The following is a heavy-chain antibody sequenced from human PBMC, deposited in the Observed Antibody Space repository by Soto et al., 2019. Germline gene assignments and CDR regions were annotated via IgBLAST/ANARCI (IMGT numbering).Heavy chain of an antibody. D-gene: IGHD5-18*01. CDR1: GYTFATFS. V-gene: IGHV1-3*01. CDR2: VNPATGNT. Sequence: QVQLVQSGAAVKKPGASVKVSCKASGYTFATFSIHWVRQAPGQGLEWMGWVNPATGNTEYSEKFQDRVTITRDTSASTADMELRGLRSEDTAVYFCARRYKSAGWLEPWGQGTLVTVSS. CDR3: ARRYKSAGWLEP. J-gene: IGHJ5*02.